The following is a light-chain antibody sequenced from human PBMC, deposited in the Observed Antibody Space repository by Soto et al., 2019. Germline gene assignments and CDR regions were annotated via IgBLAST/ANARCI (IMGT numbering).Light chain of an antibody. CDR2: EVN. Sequence: QSVLTQPPSATGSPGQSFAISFTGTSSDVGGYNYVSWYQQHPGKAPKLMIYEVNKRPSGVPDRFSGSKSGNTASLTVSGLQAEDEADYYCSSCAGSSNVFGTGTKVTVL. CDR3: SSCAGSSNV. CDR1: SSDVGGYNY. V-gene: IGLV2-8*01. J-gene: IGLJ1*01.